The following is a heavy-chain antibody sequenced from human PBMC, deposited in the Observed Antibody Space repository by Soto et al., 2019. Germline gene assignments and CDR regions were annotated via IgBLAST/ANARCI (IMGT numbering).Heavy chain of an antibody. V-gene: IGHV3-23*01. J-gene: IGHJ4*02. D-gene: IGHD4-4*01. CDR3: AKDPLMTAVTTYYFDY. CDR2: ISGSGGST. CDR1: GFSFSSYA. Sequence: GGSLRLSCAASGFSFSSYAMSWVRQAPGKGLEWVSAISGSGGSTYYSDSVKGRFTISRDNSKNTRYLQMSSLRAEDTAVYYCAKDPLMTAVTTYYFDYWVQGTLVTVSS.